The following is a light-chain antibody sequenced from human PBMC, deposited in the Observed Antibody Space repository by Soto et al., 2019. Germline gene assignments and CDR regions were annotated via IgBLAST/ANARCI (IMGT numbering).Light chain of an antibody. CDR1: SSDVGAYNY. J-gene: IGLJ2*01. CDR2: DVT. V-gene: IGLV2-14*01. CDR3: SSYTSSSTLV. Sequence: QSALTQPASVSGSPGQSITISCTGTSSDVGAYNYVSWYQQHPGKAPKLMIYDVTIRPSGVSNRFSGSKSGNTASLTISGLQAEDEADYYCSSYTSSSTLVFGGGTKLTV.